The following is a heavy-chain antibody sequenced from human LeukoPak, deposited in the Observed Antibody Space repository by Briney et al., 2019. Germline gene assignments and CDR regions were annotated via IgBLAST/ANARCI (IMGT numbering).Heavy chain of an antibody. V-gene: IGHV3-74*01. CDR2: INSDSSSA. J-gene: IGHJ4*02. Sequence: GGSLRLSCAASGFTFNRYWMQWVRQAPGKGLVWVSHINSDSSSATYADSVKGRFTISRDNAKNTLYLQLNSLRAADTAVYYCVRDNYGVDYWGQGTLVTVSS. CDR3: VRDNYGVDY. CDR1: GFTFNRYW. D-gene: IGHD4-17*01.